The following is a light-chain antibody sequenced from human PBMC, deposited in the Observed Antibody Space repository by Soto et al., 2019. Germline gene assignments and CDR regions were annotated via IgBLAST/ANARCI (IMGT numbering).Light chain of an antibody. CDR2: WAS. CDR1: RSVLYSSNNKNY. V-gene: IGKV4-1*01. J-gene: IGKJ1*01. CDR3: QEYYSAPWT. Sequence: DIVMTQSPDSLAVSLGERAAINCKSSRSVLYSSNNKNYLAWYQQKPGQPPKLLIYWASTRESGVPDRFSGSGSGTDFPLTISSLQAEEVAVYYCQEYYSAPWTFGQGTKVEIK.